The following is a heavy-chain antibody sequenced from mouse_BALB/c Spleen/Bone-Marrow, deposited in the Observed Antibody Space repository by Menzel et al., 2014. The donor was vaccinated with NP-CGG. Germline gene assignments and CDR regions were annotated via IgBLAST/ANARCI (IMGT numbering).Heavy chain of an antibody. V-gene: IGHV1-54*01. CDR3: ARQLGPPYAMDY. D-gene: IGHD3-1*01. CDR2: INPGSGGT. Sequence: QVQLQQSGAEPVRPGTSVKVSCKASGYAFTNYLIEWVKQRPGQGLEWIGVINPGSGGTNYNEKFKGKATLTADKSSSTAYMQLSSLTSDDSAVYFCARQLGPPYAMDYWGQGTSVTVSS. CDR1: GYAFTNYL. J-gene: IGHJ4*01.